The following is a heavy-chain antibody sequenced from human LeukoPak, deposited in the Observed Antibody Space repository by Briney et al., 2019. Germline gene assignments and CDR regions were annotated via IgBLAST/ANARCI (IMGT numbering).Heavy chain of an antibody. J-gene: IGHJ3*01. CDR2: LYYTWDT. CDR3: ARVMVVSANGEEVLAPPDAFDV. CDR1: GGSFTSAAYY. D-gene: IGHD2-8*01. Sequence: SQTLSLTCTVSGGSFTSAAYYWTWIRQHPGKGLEWIAYLYYTWDTSSNPSLKSRVTISVDTSKNQFSLTMSSVTAADTAVYYCARVMVVSANGEEVLAPPDAFDVWGQGTVVTVSA. V-gene: IGHV4-31*02.